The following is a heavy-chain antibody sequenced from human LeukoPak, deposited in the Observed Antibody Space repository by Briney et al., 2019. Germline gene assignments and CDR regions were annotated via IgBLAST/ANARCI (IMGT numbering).Heavy chain of an antibody. J-gene: IGHJ3*02. CDR1: GYTFTSYG. V-gene: IGHV1-18*04. D-gene: IGHD2-2*01. CDR2: ISAYNGST. CDR3: ARGPGYCSSTSCAPVPQGDAFDI. Sequence: ASVKVSCKASGYTFTSYGVSWVRQAPGQGLEWMGWISAYNGSTNYAQKLQGRVTMTTDTSTSTAYMELRSLRSDDTAVYYCARGPGYCSSTSCAPVPQGDAFDIWGQGTMVTVSS.